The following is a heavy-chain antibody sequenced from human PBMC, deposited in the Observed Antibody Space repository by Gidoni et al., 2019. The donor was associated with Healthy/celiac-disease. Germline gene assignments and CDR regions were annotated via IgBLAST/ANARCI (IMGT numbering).Heavy chain of an antibody. CDR2: INHSGST. CDR1: GGSFSGYY. J-gene: IGHJ6*02. V-gene: IGHV4-34*01. D-gene: IGHD5-12*01. CDR3: AREGGSLVATRDYGMDV. Sequence: QVQLQQWGAGLLKPSETLSLTCAVYGGSFSGYYWSWIRQPPGKGLEWIGEINHSGSTNYNPSLKSRVTISVDTSKNQFSLKLSSVTAADTAVYYCAREGGSLVATRDYGMDVWGQGTTVTVSS.